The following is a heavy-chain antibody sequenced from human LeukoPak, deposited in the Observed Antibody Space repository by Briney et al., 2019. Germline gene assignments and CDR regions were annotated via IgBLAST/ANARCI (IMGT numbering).Heavy chain of an antibody. CDR3: ARGIAGYSRGLRFDP. D-gene: IGHD6-19*01. V-gene: IGHV4-59*12. J-gene: IGHJ5*02. CDR2: IYYSGST. CDR1: GGSISSYY. Sequence: PSETLSLTCTVSGGSISSYYWSWIRQPPGKGLEWIGYIYYSGSTNYNPSLKSRVTISVDTSKNQFSLKLSSVTAADTAVYYCARGIAGYSRGLRFDPWGQGSLVTVSS.